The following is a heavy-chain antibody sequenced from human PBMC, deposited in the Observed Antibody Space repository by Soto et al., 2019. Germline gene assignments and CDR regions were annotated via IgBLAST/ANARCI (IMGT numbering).Heavy chain of an antibody. D-gene: IGHD1-26*01. Sequence: GGSLRLSCAASGFTFSSYGMHWVRRAPGKGLEWVAVIWYDGSNKYYADSVKGRFTISRDNSKNTLYLQMNSLRAEDTAVYYCARGGLWELPPTDIYGMDVWGQGTTVTVSS. J-gene: IGHJ6*02. CDR2: IWYDGSNK. CDR3: ARGGLWELPPTDIYGMDV. V-gene: IGHV3-33*01. CDR1: GFTFSSYG.